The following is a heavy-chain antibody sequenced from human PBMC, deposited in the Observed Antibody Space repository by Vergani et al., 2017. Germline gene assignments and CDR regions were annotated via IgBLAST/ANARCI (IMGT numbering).Heavy chain of an antibody. CDR2: IYPGDSDT. J-gene: IGHJ6*02. D-gene: IGHD5-12*01. CDR3: ARLGTIYSGYPNQRPNYGMDV. Sequence: EVQQVQSGAEVKKPGESLMISCKGSGYSFTSYWIGWVRQMPGKGLEWMGIIYPGDSDTSYSPSFQGQVTISADKSISTAYLQWSSLKASDTAMYYCARLGTIYSGYPNQRPNYGMDVWGQGTTVTVSS. V-gene: IGHV5-51*01. CDR1: GYSFTSYW.